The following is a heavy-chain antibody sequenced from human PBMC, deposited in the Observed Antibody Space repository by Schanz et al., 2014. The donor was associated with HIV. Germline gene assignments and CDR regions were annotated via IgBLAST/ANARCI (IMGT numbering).Heavy chain of an antibody. D-gene: IGHD1-20*01. CDR1: GFTFSRYS. J-gene: IGHJ3*02. Sequence: EVQLVESGGGLVKPGGSLRLSCAASGFTFSRYSMNWVRQAPGKGLEWVASITSSSSYIYYADSVKGRFTISRDYAKTSLYLQMNSLRDEDTAVYYCVRENNPRATRAFDIWGQGTVVTVSS. CDR2: ITSSSSYI. V-gene: IGHV3-21*01. CDR3: VRENNPRATRAFDI.